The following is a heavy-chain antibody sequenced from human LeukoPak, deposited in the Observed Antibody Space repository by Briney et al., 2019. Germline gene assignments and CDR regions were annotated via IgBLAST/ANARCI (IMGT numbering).Heavy chain of an antibody. CDR2: GST. V-gene: IGHV4-39*01. Sequence: PSETLSLTCTVSGGSISSSSRYWGWIRQPPGKGLEWIGSGSTYYNPSLKSRVTISVDTSKNQFSLKLYSVTAADTAVYYCARPTLNNHLDAFDIWGQGTMVSVSS. CDR3: ARPTLNNHLDAFDI. J-gene: IGHJ3*02. CDR1: GGSISSSSRY. D-gene: IGHD1-14*01.